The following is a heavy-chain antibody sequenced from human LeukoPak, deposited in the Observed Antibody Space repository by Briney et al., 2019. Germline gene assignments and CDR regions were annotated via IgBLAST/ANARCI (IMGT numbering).Heavy chain of an antibody. Sequence: SETLSLTCTVSGDSISSSPYYWGWVRQPPGKGLEWIGSIYYIGSTHYNPSLKRRVTISVDTSKNQSSLKLTSVTAADTALYFCARDDTYFYDSSGHGFDFWGPGTLVTVSS. CDR2: IYYIGST. CDR1: GDSISSSPYY. J-gene: IGHJ4*02. V-gene: IGHV4-39*07. D-gene: IGHD3-22*01. CDR3: ARDDTYFYDSSGHGFDF.